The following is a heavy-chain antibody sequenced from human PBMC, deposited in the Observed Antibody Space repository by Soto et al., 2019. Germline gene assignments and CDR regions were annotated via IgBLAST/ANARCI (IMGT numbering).Heavy chain of an antibody. J-gene: IGHJ5*02. CDR1: GYTFTSYY. V-gene: IGHV1-46*01. D-gene: IGHD6-13*01. Sequence: GASVKVSCKASGYTFTSYYMHWVRQAPGQGLEWMGIINPSGGSTSYAQKFQGRVTMTRDTSTSTVYMELSSLRSEDTAVYYCARDFISSSWTNNWFDPWGQGTLVTVSS. CDR3: ARDFISSSWTNNWFDP. CDR2: INPSGGST.